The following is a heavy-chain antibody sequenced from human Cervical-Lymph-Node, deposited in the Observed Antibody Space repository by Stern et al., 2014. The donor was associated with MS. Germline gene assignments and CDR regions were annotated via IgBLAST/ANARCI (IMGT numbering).Heavy chain of an antibody. V-gene: IGHV2-5*01. J-gene: IGHJ4*02. Sequence: ESGLTLVKPTQTLTLTCTFSGFSLNTGGVGVGWIRQPPGKALEWLGVIYWNDDKRYNPSLKSSLTITKDTSKDQVVLTMTNMGPVDTATYFCSRAHYIDSFFYWGQGTLVTVSS. CDR3: SRAHYIDSFFY. CDR1: GFSLNTGGVG. D-gene: IGHD4-11*01. CDR2: IYWNDDK.